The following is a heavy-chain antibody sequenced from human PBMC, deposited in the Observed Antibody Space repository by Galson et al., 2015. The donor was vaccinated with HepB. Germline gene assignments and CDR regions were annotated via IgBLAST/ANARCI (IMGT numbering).Heavy chain of an antibody. CDR1: GGTFSSYA. CDR2: IIPIFGTA. Sequence: SVKVSCKASGGTFSSYAISWVRQAPGQGLEWMGGIIPIFGTANYAQKFQGRVTITADESTSTAYMELSSLRSEDTAVYYCARGYCSSTSCYLGLYYYYYYGMDVWGQGTTVTVSS. CDR3: ARGYCSSTSCYLGLYYYYYYGMDV. J-gene: IGHJ6*02. V-gene: IGHV1-69*13. D-gene: IGHD2-2*01.